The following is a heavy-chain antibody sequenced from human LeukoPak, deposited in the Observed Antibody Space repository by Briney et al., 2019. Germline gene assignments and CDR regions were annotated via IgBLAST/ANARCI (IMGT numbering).Heavy chain of an antibody. Sequence: PGGSLRLSCAASGFAFSSFGMNWVRQAPGKGLEWVSAISGSGGSTYYADSVRGRFTISRDNSKNTLYLQMNSLRAEDTAVYYCAKGVVVTAADAFDIWGQGTMVTVSS. J-gene: IGHJ3*02. CDR1: GFAFSSFG. CDR3: AKGVVVTAADAFDI. V-gene: IGHV3-23*01. CDR2: ISGSGGST. D-gene: IGHD2-21*02.